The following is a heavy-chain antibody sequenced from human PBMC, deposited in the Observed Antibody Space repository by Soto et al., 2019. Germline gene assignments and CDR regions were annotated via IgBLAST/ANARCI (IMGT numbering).Heavy chain of an antibody. CDR3: ARVPSYLNWFDP. V-gene: IGHV1-69*13. J-gene: IGHJ5*02. Sequence: VEVSRKASGGTFSSYAISWVRQAPGQGLEWMGGIIPIFGTANYAQKFQGRVTITADESTSTAYMELSSLRSEDTAVYYCARVPSYLNWFDPWGQGTLVTVSS. D-gene: IGHD3-10*01. CDR2: IIPIFGTA. CDR1: GGTFSSYA.